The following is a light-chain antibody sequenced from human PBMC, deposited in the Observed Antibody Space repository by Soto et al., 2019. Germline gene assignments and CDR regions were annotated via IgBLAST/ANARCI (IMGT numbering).Light chain of an antibody. J-gene: IGLJ1*01. CDR3: CSSEPSRNVV. V-gene: IGLV2-23*01. CDR2: EGS. CDR1: SSAVGSYRL. Sequence: QSVLTQPAPVSGSPGQSITISCTGSSSAVGSYRLVSWYQCHPGKVPKLIIYEGSKRPSGVSNRFSGSETGNTASLTISGLQAEDEADYYCCSSEPSRNVVFGTGTKVTVL.